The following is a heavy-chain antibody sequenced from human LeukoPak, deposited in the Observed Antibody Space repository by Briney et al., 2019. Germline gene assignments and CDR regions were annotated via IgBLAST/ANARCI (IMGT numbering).Heavy chain of an antibody. D-gene: IGHD1-26*01. CDR1: GFTFAIYA. Sequence: GRSLRLSCAASGFTFAIYAMHWVRQAPGKGLEWVAVISYDGNNKYYADSVKGRFTISRDNSKNTLYLQMNSLRAEDTAVYYCAKEGSNGDFDYWGQGTLVTVSS. V-gene: IGHV3-30-3*01. CDR3: AKEGSNGDFDY. CDR2: ISYDGNNK. J-gene: IGHJ4*02.